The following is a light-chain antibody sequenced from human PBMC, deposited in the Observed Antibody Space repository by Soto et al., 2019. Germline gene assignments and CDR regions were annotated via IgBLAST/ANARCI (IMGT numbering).Light chain of an antibody. CDR1: QSISNN. J-gene: IGKJ5*01. Sequence: EIVMTHAPAPLSVSPGERVTLSCRASQSISNNLAWYQQKPGQAPRLLIYGASTRATGLPARFSGSGSGTDFTLTISSLQSEDFAVYYCQQYNTWPPIPFGQGTRLEIK. CDR2: GAS. V-gene: IGKV3-15*01. CDR3: QQYNTWPPIP.